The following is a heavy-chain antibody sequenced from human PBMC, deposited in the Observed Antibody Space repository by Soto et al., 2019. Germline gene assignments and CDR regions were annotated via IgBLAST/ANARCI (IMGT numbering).Heavy chain of an antibody. CDR2: ISSSGSTI. CDR1: GFTFSNAW. Sequence: GGSLRLSCAASGFTFSNAWMSWVRQAPGKGLEWVSYISSSGSTIYYADSVKGRFTISRDNAKNSLYLQMNSLRAEDTAVYYCARDLRGIVGATRDYWGQGTLVTVSS. J-gene: IGHJ4*02. CDR3: ARDLRGIVGATRDY. V-gene: IGHV3-11*04. D-gene: IGHD1-26*01.